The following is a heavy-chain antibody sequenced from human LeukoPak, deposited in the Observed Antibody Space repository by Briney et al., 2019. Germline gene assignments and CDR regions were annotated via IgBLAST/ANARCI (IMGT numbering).Heavy chain of an antibody. J-gene: IGHJ4*02. D-gene: IGHD3-10*01. CDR3: ARVRGVNSGSYGFDY. CDR2: INPNSGGT. Sequence: ASVKVSCKASGYTFTDYYMHWVRQAPGQGLEWMAWINPNSGGTNYAQKFQGRVTMTRDTSISTAYMELSRLRSDDTAVYYCARVRGVNSGSYGFDYWGQGTLVTVSS. V-gene: IGHV1-2*02. CDR1: GYTFTDYY.